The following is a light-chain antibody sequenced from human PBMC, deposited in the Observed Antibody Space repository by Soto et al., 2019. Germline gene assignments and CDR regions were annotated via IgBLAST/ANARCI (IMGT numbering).Light chain of an antibody. CDR3: QQYGSAPRT. J-gene: IGKJ1*01. Sequence: EIVLTQSPGTLSLSPGERAILSCRASQSVSSDSLAWYRQKPGQAPRLLVYDASSRATGIPDRFSGSGSGTDFTLTISRPEPEDFAVYYCQQYGSAPRTFGQGTKVEIQ. CDR2: DAS. CDR1: QSVSSDS. V-gene: IGKV3-20*01.